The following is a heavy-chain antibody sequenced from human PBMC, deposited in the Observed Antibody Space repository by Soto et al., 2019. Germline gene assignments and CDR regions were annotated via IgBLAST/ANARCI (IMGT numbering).Heavy chain of an antibody. Sequence: QLQLQESGSGLVKPSQTLSLTCAVSGGSISSGGYSWSWIRQPPGKSLEWIGYIYHSGSTYYNPSLKSRVTISVDRSKKQFSLKLSSVTAADTAVYYCARGYCSGGSCYSDYYGMDVWGQGTTVTVSS. CDR2: IYHSGST. J-gene: IGHJ6*02. CDR3: ARGYCSGGSCYSDYYGMDV. V-gene: IGHV4-30-2*01. D-gene: IGHD2-15*01. CDR1: GGSISSGGYS.